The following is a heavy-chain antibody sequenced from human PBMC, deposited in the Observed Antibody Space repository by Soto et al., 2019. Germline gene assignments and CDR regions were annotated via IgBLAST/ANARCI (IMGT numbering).Heavy chain of an antibody. D-gene: IGHD6-19*01. CDR3: ARGRSTGWYLWFDP. V-gene: IGHV4-34*01. J-gene: IGHJ5*02. CDR2: INHSGTI. CDR1: GGSFSGYY. Sequence: QVQLQQWGARLLKPSETLSLTCAVYGGSFSGYYWSWIRQPPGKGLEWIGEINHSGTINYNPSLKSRLTISLDTSQNQFSLKLSSVTAADTAIYYCARGRSTGWYLWFDPWGQGALVTVSS.